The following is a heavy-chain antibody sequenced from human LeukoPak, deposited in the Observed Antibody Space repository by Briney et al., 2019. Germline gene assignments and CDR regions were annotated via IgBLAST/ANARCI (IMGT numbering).Heavy chain of an antibody. CDR3: AREYSSGWLPDY. Sequence: SETLSLTCTVSGVSISSYYWSWIRQPAGKGLEWIGCIYTSGSTNYNHSLKSRVTMSVDTSKNQFSLKLSSVTAADTAVYYCAREYSSGWLPDYWGQGTLVTVSS. CDR1: GVSISSYY. CDR2: IYTSGST. J-gene: IGHJ4*02. V-gene: IGHV4-4*07. D-gene: IGHD6-19*01.